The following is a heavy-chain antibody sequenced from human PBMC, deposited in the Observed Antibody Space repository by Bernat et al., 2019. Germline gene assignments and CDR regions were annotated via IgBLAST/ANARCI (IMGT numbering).Heavy chain of an antibody. D-gene: IGHD3-10*01. CDR2: ISYDGSNN. CDR3: ARDRSEFQVRYSYGMDV. CDR1: GFTFSSYA. V-gene: IGHV3-30-3*01. Sequence: QVQLVESGGGVVQPGRSLRLSCAASGFTFSSYAMHWVRQAPGKGLEWVTLISYDGSNNYSADSVKGRFTVSRDNSKNTLYLQMNSLRPEDATVFYCARDRSEFQVRYSYGMDVWGQGTTVIVSS. J-gene: IGHJ6*02.